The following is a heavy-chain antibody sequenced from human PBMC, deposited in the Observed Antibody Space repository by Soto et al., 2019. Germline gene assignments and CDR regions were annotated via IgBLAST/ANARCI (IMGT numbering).Heavy chain of an antibody. J-gene: IGHJ6*02. V-gene: IGHV5-10-1*01. CDR3: ARQARGENYYYYYGMDV. D-gene: IGHD3-10*01. CDR2: IDPSDSYT. CDR1: GYSFTSYW. Sequence: GESLKISCKGSGYSFTSYWISWVRQMPGKGLEWMGRIDPSDSYTNYSPSFQGHVTISADNSISTAYLQWSSLKASDTAMYYCARQARGENYYYYYGMDVWGQGTTVTVSS.